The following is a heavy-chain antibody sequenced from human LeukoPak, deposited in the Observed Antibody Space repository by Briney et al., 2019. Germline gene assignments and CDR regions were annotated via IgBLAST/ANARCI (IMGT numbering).Heavy chain of an antibody. CDR3: VGSGWNGGPFDS. CDR2: MYYGGST. J-gene: IGHJ4*02. Sequence: SETLSLTCTVYGGSISRSSYYWGWIRQPPGKGLEWIGSMYYGGSTYYSPSLQSRVTISVDTSEIQFSLKLNSVTAADTAVYYCVGSGWNGGPFDSWGQGTLVTVSS. CDR1: GGSISRSSYY. V-gene: IGHV4-39*07. D-gene: IGHD6-19*01.